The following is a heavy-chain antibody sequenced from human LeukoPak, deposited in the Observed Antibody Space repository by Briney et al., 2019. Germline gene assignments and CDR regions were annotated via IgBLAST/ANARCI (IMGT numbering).Heavy chain of an antibody. Sequence: SSETLSLTCTVSGGSISSYYWSWIRQPPGKGLEWIGYIYYSGSTNYNPSLKSRVTISVDTSKNQFSLKLSSVTAADTAVYYCARVGFWSGYRAANYYYYMDVWGKGTTVTVSS. V-gene: IGHV4-59*01. CDR2: IYYSGST. J-gene: IGHJ6*03. CDR3: ARVGFWSGYRAANYYYYMDV. D-gene: IGHD3-3*01. CDR1: GGSISSYY.